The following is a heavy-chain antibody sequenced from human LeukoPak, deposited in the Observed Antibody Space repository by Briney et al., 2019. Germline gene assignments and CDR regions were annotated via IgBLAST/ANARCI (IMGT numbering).Heavy chain of an antibody. J-gene: IGHJ4*02. CDR1: GFTFSSYS. CDR3: VRDDAAMVTGTFDY. CDR2: ISSSSSTI. V-gene: IGHV3-48*01. Sequence: PGGSLRLSCAASGFTFSSYSMTWVRQAPGKGLEWVSYISSSSSTIYYADSVKGRFTISRDNSKNTLFLQMNGLRAEDTAVYYCVRDDAAMVTGTFDYWGQGTLVTVSS. D-gene: IGHD5-18*01.